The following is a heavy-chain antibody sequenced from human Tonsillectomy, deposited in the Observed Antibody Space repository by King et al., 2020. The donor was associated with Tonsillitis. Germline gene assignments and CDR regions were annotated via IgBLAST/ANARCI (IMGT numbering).Heavy chain of an antibody. CDR2: ISAYNANT. CDR1: GYTFTSYG. Sequence: QLVQSGAEVKKPGASVKVSCKASGYTFTSYGISWVRQAPGQGLEWMGGISAYNANTNYAHKIQGRVTMTTDTSTSTAYMELRGLRADDTAGYYCARVLGDIVVVHAFYWGQGPLVTVSS. D-gene: IGHD2-2*01. V-gene: IGHV1-18*01. CDR3: ARVLGDIVVVHAFY. J-gene: IGHJ1*01.